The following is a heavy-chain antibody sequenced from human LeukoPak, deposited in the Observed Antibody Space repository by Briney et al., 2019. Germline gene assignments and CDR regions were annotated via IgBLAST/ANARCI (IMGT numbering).Heavy chain of an antibody. V-gene: IGHV3-21*01. CDR1: GFTFCSYS. CDR2: ISSSSSYI. D-gene: IGHD3-3*02. CDR3: PRDPKFMINHFWSGYYEVIWFDP. Sequence: GGSLRLSCAASGFTFCSYSMNWVRQAPGKGLEWASSISSSSSYIYYADSVKGRFTISRDNAKNSLYLQMNSLRAEDTAVYYCPRDPKFMINHFWSGYYEVIWFDPWGQGTLVTVSS. J-gene: IGHJ5*02.